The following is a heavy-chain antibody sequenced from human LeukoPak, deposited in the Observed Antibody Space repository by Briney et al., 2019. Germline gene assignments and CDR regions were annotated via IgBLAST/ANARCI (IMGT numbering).Heavy chain of an antibody. CDR3: ARVFHYYFDY. CDR1: GFTFSSYA. CDR2: ISYDGSNK. D-gene: IGHD3-3*01. Sequence: GGSLRLSCAASGFTFSSYAMHWVRQAPGKGLEWVAVISYDGSNKYYADSVKGRFTISRDNSKNTLYLQMNSLRAEDTAVYYCARVFHYYFDYWGQGTLVTVSS. V-gene: IGHV3-30-3*01. J-gene: IGHJ4*02.